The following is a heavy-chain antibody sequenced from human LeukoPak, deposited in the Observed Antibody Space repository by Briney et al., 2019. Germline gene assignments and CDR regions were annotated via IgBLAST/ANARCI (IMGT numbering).Heavy chain of an antibody. CDR1: GFTFSDYY. CDR3: ARGRIVLRYFDWPLYGMDV. D-gene: IGHD3-9*01. CDR2: ISSSSSYI. V-gene: IGHV3-11*06. J-gene: IGHJ6*02. Sequence: PGGSLRLSCAASGFTFSDYYMSWIRQAPVKGLEWVSSISSSSSYIYYADSVKGRFTISRDNAKNSLYLQMNSLRAEDTAVYYCARGRIVLRYFDWPLYGMDVWGQGTTVTVSS.